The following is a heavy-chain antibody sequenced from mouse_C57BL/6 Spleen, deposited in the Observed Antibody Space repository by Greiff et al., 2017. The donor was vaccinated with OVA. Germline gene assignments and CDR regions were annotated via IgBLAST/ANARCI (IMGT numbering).Heavy chain of an antibody. CDR3: ARLDDGYYVDY. CDR1: GYTFTSYG. Sequence: VKLQESGAELARPGASVKLSCKASGYTFTSYGISWVKQRTGQGLEWIGEIYPRSGNTYYNEKFKGKATLTADKSSSTAYMELRSLTSEDSAVYFCARLDDGYYVDYWGQGTTLTVSS. D-gene: IGHD2-3*01. CDR2: IYPRSGNT. J-gene: IGHJ2*01. V-gene: IGHV1-81*01.